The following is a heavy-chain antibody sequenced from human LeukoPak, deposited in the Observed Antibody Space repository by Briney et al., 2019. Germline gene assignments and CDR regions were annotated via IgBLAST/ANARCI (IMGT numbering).Heavy chain of an antibody. D-gene: IGHD3-22*01. CDR1: GFTFSSYA. CDR2: ISYDGSNK. Sequence: PGGSLRLSCAASGFTFSSYAMHWVRQAPGKGLEWVAVISYDGSNKYYADSVKGRFTISRDNSKNTLYLQMNSLRAEDTAVYYCANGYSDSSGYYPTPYYFDYWGQGTLVTVSS. CDR3: ANGYSDSSGYYPTPYYFDY. J-gene: IGHJ4*02. V-gene: IGHV3-30-3*01.